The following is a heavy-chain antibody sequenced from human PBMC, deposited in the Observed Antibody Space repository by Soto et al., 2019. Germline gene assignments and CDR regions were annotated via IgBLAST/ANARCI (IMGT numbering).Heavy chain of an antibody. CDR3: AKLTYPSDSTGYYYERVSGWIDS. CDR1: GFMFSSYA. CDR2: ISASGGTA. Sequence: PGGSLRLSCAASGFMFSSYAMSWVRQAPGKGLEWVSSISASGGTANLADSVEGRCTISRDNSKSTLYLQMKSLRAEETAVYYCAKLTYPSDSTGYYYERVSGWIDSWGQGTMVTV. V-gene: IGHV3-23*01. D-gene: IGHD3-22*01. J-gene: IGHJ5*01.